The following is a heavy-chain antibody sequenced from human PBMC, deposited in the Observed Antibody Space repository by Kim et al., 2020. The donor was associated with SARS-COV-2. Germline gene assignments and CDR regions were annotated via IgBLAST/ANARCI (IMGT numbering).Heavy chain of an antibody. V-gene: IGHV7-4-1*02. D-gene: IGHD3-22*01. J-gene: IGHJ5*02. Sequence: ASVKVSCKASGYTFTSYAMNWVRQAPGQGLEWMGWINTNTGNPTYAQGFTGRFVFSLDTSVSTAYLQLSSLKAEDTAVYYCARTSYYYDSSGYSFDPWGQGTLVTVSS. CDR2: INTNTGNP. CDR3: ARTSYYYDSSGYSFDP. CDR1: GYTFTSYA.